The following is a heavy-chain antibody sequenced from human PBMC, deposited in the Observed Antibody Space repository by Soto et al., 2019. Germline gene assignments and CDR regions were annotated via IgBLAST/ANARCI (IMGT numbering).Heavy chain of an antibody. CDR3: ARKMRSGWSEGDY. D-gene: IGHD6-19*01. J-gene: IGHJ4*02. V-gene: IGHV1-18*01. Sequence: QVQLVQSGAEVKKPGASVKVSCKASGYTFTSYGISWVRQAPGQGLEWMGWISAYNGNTNYAQKLQGRVTMTTDTSPGTAYMGLRSLRSDDTAVDYWARKMRSGWSEGDYWGQGTLVTVSS. CDR2: ISAYNGNT. CDR1: GYTFTSYG.